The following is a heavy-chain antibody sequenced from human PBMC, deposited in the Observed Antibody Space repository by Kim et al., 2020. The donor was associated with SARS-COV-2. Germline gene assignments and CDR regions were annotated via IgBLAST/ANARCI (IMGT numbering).Heavy chain of an antibody. D-gene: IGHD4-17*01. CDR3: ARAVGTIYGDYVDNDY. J-gene: IGHJ4*02. Sequence: KSQGRVTMTRDTSTSTVYMELSSLRSEDTAVYYCARAVGTIYGDYVDNDYWGQGTLVTVSS. V-gene: IGHV1-46*01.